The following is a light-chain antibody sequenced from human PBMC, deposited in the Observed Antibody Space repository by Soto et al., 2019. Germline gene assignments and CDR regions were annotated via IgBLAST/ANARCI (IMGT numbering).Light chain of an antibody. CDR2: DVS. J-gene: IGLJ1*01. Sequence: QSALTQPASVSGSPGQSITISCTGTSSDVGDYNYVSWYQQHPDKAPKVIIYDVSNRPSGVSNRFSGSKSGNTASLTISGLQAEDEADYYCSSYISSGNCVFGTGTKLTVL. V-gene: IGLV2-14*01. CDR3: SSYISSGNCV. CDR1: SSDVGDYNY.